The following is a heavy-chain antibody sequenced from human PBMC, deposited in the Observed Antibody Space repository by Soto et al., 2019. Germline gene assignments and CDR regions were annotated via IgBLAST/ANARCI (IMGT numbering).Heavy chain of an antibody. J-gene: IGHJ4*02. CDR1: GFTFSSYW. CDR2: IHADGSSI. Sequence: GGSLRLSCAASGFTFSSYWMHWVRQAPGKGLVWVSRIHADGSSIKYADSVKGRFTISRDNAKNTLYLQMNSLRADDTAVYYCTRGGRSFDWLSGPYSFYHWGQGILVTLA. V-gene: IGHV3-74*01. D-gene: IGHD3-9*01. CDR3: TRGGRSFDWLSGPYSFYH.